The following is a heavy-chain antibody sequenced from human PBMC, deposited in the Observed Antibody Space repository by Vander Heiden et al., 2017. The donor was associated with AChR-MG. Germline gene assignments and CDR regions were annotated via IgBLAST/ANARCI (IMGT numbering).Heavy chain of an antibody. D-gene: IGHD1-26*01. CDR1: GFTFSSYS. J-gene: IGHJ4*02. V-gene: IGHV3-21*01. CDR3: ARGDHYSGSYYPGY. CDR2: ISSSSSYI. Sequence: EVQLVESGGGLVKPGGSLRLSCAASGFTFSSYSMNWVRQAPGKGLEWVSSISSSSSYIYYADSVKGRFTISRDNAKNSLYLQMNSLRAEDTAVYYCARGDHYSGSYYPGYWGQGTLVTVSS.